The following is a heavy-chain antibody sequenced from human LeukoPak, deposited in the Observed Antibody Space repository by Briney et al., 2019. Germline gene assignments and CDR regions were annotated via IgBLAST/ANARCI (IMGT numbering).Heavy chain of an antibody. Sequence: SETLSLTCSVSGGSVSLYYWNWIRHPPGKGLEWIGYIHYSGTTNYNPPLKSRVNISVDTSKNQFSLKLSSMTAADTAVYYCARDKLIPISGFDPWGQGTLVNVSS. CDR1: GGSVSLYY. J-gene: IGHJ5*02. CDR3: ARDKLIPISGFDP. CDR2: IHYSGTT. V-gene: IGHV4-59*08. D-gene: IGHD2-2*02.